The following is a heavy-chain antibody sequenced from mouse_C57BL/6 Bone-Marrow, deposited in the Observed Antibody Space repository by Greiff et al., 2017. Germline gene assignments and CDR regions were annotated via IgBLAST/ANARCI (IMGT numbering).Heavy chain of an antibody. CDR2: IYPGNSDT. D-gene: IGHD2-3*01. CDR1: GYTFTSYW. J-gene: IGHJ3*01. Sequence: EVQLQQSGTVLARPGASVKMSCKTSGYTFTSYWMHWVKQRPGQGLEWIGAIYPGNSDTSYNQKVKGKAKLTAVTSASTAYMELSSLTNEDSAVYYCTSPYDGYYVPWFAYWGQGTLVTVSA. V-gene: IGHV1-5*01. CDR3: TSPYDGYYVPWFAY.